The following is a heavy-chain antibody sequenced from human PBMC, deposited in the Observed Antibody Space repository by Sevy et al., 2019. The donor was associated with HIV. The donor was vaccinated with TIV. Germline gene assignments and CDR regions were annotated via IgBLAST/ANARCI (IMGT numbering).Heavy chain of an antibody. CDR2: VSSNGGST. V-gene: IGHV3-64D*06. D-gene: IGHD3-10*01. J-gene: IGHJ4*02. CDR1: GFTFSSYA. CDR3: VKASSVRGVIIFDY. Sequence: GGSLRLSCSASGFTFSSYAMHWVRQAPAKGLEYVSAVSSNGGSTYYADSVKGRFTISRDNSKNTLYLQMSSLRAEDTAVYYCVKASSVRGVIIFDYWGQGTLVTVSS.